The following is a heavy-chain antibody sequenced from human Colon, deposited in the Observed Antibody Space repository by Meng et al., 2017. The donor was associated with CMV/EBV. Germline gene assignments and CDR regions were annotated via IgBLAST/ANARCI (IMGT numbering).Heavy chain of an antibody. CDR3: AREGVGRWFDP. CDR2: ISPYRGDT. Sequence: ASVKVSCKASGYSFRNYAISWVRLAPGQGLEWRGWISPYRGDTNYAQKFQGRVIMSTDTPTSTAYMELRSLRPDDTAVYYCAREGVGRWFDPWGQGTLVTVSS. CDR1: GYSFRNYA. J-gene: IGHJ5*02. V-gene: IGHV1-18*01.